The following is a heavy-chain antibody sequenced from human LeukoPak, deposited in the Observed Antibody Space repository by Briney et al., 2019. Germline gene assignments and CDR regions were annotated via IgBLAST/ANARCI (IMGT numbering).Heavy chain of an antibody. CDR2: TYDSGST. J-gene: IGHJ4*02. CDR1: VGSIRSSYYY. V-gene: IGHV4-39*02. Sequence: PSETLSLTCTVSVGSIRSSYYYWGWIRQPPGKGLEWIGSTYDSGSTYYNPSLKSRVTISVDTSKNHFSLKMSSVTAADTAVYYCARSSGTGTFSYWGQGTLVTVSS. D-gene: IGHD6-25*01. CDR3: ARSSGTGTFSY.